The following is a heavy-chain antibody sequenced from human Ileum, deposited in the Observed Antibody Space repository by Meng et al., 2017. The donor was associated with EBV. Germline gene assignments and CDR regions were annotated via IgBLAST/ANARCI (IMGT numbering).Heavy chain of an antibody. D-gene: IGHD6-19*01. CDR1: GYTFTTYG. CDR2: ISGYNGDT. J-gene: IGHJ4*02. CDR3: ARDPSNTSGRYAYFDY. V-gene: IGHV1-18*01. Sequence: QAQLVQSGAEVKKPGASVKGSCKASGYTFTTYGISWVRQAPGQGLEWMGWISGYNGDTNYAQKVQGRFTMTMDKSASTAYMDLRSLRSDDTAVYYCARDPSNTSGRYAYFDYWGQGTLVTVSS.